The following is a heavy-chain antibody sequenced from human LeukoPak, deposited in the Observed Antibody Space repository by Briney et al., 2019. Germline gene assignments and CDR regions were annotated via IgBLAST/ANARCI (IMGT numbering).Heavy chain of an antibody. CDR2: LESGGTT. CDR3: VFVKRNTNWFDP. CDR1: ALTVSSSY. V-gene: IGHV3-53*01. Sequence: PGGSLRLSWAPAALTVSSSYMSWVRQAPGEGLECVSILESGGTTYYANSVKGRVTISRDKSKNTLYLQMNNVRAEETAVYYCVFVKRNTNWFDPWGQGTLVTVSS. D-gene: IGHD1/OR15-1a*01. J-gene: IGHJ5*02.